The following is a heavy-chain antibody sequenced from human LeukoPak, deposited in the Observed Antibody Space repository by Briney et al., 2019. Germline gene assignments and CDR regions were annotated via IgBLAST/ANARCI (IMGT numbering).Heavy chain of an antibody. J-gene: IGHJ4*02. CDR2: INAGNGNT. V-gene: IGHV1-3*01. Sequence: ASMKVSCKASGYTFTNYEMHWVRQAPGQRLEWMGWINAGNGNTKYSQRFQGRVTITRDTSASTASTAYMELSSLRSEDTAVYYCARYRSGLGSDYWGQGTLVTVSS. CDR3: ARYRSGLGSDY. D-gene: IGHD6-19*01. CDR1: GYTFTNYE.